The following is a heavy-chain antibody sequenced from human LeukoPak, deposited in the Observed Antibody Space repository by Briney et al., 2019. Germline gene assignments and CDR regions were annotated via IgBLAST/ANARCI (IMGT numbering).Heavy chain of an antibody. CDR2: IYYSGST. J-gene: IGHJ4*02. CDR1: GCSITSSSW. CDR3: ASSYYDSSGYSPSFDY. Sequence: PSDTLSLTCAVSGCSITSSSWWGWIRQPPGKGLEWIGYIYYSGSTNYNPSLKSRVTISVDTSKNQFSLKLSSVTAADTAVYYCASSYYDSSGYSPSFDYWGQGTLVTVSS. V-gene: IGHV4-28*01. D-gene: IGHD3-22*01.